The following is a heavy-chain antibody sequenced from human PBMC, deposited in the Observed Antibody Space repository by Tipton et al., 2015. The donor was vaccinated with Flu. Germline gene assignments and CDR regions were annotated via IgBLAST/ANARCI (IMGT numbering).Heavy chain of an antibody. CDR1: GFTFSSYA. CDR3: AKGKYYYGSGSYYFDY. Sequence: CAASGFTFSSYAMSWVRQAPGKGLEWVSAISGSGGSTYYADSVKGRFTISRDNSKNTLYLQMNSLRAEDTAVYYCAKGKYYYGSGSYYFDYWGQGTLVTVSS. V-gene: IGHV3-23*01. J-gene: IGHJ4*02. D-gene: IGHD3-10*01. CDR2: ISGSGGST.